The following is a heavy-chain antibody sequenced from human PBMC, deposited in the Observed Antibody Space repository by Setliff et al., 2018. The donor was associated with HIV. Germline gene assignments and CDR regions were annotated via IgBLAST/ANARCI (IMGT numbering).Heavy chain of an antibody. CDR3: ARDAPYTSSWLYYSYYYGLDV. CDR1: GFTFSNFW. D-gene: IGHD6-13*01. J-gene: IGHJ6*02. Sequence: GGSLRLSCAASGFTFSNFWMSWVRQAPGKGLVWVANIKQDGSEKYYGGSVKGRFTISRDNANNSLYLQMNSLRAEDTALYSCARDAPYTSSWLYYSYYYGLDVWGQGTTVTVSS. V-gene: IGHV3-7*01. CDR2: IKQDGSEK.